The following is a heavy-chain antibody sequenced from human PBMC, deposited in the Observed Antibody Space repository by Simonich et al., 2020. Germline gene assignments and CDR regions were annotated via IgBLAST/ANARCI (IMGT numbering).Heavy chain of an antibody. CDR3: ARGIVGASGAFDI. V-gene: IGHV3-21*01. D-gene: IGHD1-26*01. Sequence: EVQLVESGGGLVKPGGSLRLSCAASGFTFSSYSMNWVRQAPGKGMEWVSSISGRWSYIYYADSVKGRFTISRDNAKNSLYLQMNSLRAEDTAVYYCARGIVGASGAFDIWGQGTMVTVSS. CDR2: ISGRWSYI. J-gene: IGHJ3*02. CDR1: GFTFSSYS.